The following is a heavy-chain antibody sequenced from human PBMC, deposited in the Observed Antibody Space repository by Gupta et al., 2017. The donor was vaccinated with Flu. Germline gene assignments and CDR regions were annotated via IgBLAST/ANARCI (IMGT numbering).Heavy chain of an antibody. CDR2: IHYSGST. Sequence: QLQLQESGPGLVKPSETLSLSCSVSGGSISDSYYWGWIRQPPGKGLEWIASIHYSGSTYYKPSLKSRVTISVDTSKNQFSLKMRSVTAADTAVYFCARQYFGEHSVPFWFDPWGQGILVIVST. D-gene: IGHD3-10*01. CDR3: ARQYFGEHSVPFWFDP. J-gene: IGHJ5*02. CDR1: GGSISDSYY. V-gene: IGHV4-39*01.